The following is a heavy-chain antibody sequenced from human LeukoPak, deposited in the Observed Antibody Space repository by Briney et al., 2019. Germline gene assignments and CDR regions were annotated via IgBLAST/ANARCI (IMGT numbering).Heavy chain of an antibody. D-gene: IGHD5-12*01. CDR2: IYYSGST. V-gene: IGHV4-39*07. CDR3: ASGSSGYDP. J-gene: IGHJ5*02. CDR1: GGSISSSSYY. Sequence: PSETLSLTCTVSGGSISSSSYYWGWIRQPPGKGLEWIGTIYYSGSTDYNPSLKSRVTISVDTSKNQFSLKLGSVTAADTAVYFCASGSSGYDPWGQGTLVTVSS.